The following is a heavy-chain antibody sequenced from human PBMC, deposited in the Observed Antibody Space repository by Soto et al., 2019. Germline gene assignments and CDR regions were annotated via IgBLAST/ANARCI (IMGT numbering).Heavy chain of an antibody. CDR2: ISGSGGST. Sequence: GGSLRLSCAASGFTFSSYAMSWVRQAPGKGLEWVSAISGSGGSTYYADSVKGRFTISRDNSKNTLYLQMNSLRAEDTAVYYCAKVRDYCSGGSCYGFDPWGQGTLVTVS. CDR1: GFTFSSYA. CDR3: AKVRDYCSGGSCYGFDP. V-gene: IGHV3-23*01. J-gene: IGHJ5*02. D-gene: IGHD2-15*01.